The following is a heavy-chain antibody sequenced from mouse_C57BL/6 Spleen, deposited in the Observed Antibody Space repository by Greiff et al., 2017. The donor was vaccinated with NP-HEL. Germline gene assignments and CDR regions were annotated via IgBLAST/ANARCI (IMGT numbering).Heavy chain of an antibody. CDR1: GFTFSDYY. CDR3: AREGIYDGYGGFAY. CDR2: INYDGSST. D-gene: IGHD2-3*01. J-gene: IGHJ3*01. Sequence: EVKVVESEGGLVQPGSSMKLSCTASGFTFSDYYMAWVRQVPEKGLEWVANINYDGSSTYYLDSLKSRFIISRDNAKNILYLQMSSLKSEDTATYYCAREGIYDGYGGFAYWGQGTLVTVSA. V-gene: IGHV5-16*01.